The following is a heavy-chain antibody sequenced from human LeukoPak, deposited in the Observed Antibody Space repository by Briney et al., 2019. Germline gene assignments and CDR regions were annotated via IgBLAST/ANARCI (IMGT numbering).Heavy chain of an antibody. CDR1: GYSFTSYW. J-gene: IGHJ6*03. V-gene: IGHV5-51*01. CDR3: ARRVLNLAVADYYYYYMDV. Sequence: GESLKISCKGSGYSFTSYWIAWVRQMPGKGLEWMGIIYPGDSDTRYSPSFQGQVTISADKSINTAYLQWSSLKASDTAMYYCARRVLNLAVADYYYYYMDVWGKGTTVTVSS. D-gene: IGHD6-19*01. CDR2: IYPGDSDT.